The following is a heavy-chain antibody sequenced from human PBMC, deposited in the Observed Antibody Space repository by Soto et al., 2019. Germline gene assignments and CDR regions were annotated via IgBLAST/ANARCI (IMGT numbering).Heavy chain of an antibody. CDR1: GDSFNSNW. CDR2: IYPIDSDT. Sequence: GESLKLSCKISGDSFNSNWIAWVRQRPGRGLEWMGIIYPIDSDTRYSPSFQGQVTISVDRSVNSAFLQWRSLKASDTATYYCARRSAVTTFYFYGMDVWGQGTTVTVSS. D-gene: IGHD4-17*01. J-gene: IGHJ6*02. CDR3: ARRSAVTTFYFYGMDV. V-gene: IGHV5-51*01.